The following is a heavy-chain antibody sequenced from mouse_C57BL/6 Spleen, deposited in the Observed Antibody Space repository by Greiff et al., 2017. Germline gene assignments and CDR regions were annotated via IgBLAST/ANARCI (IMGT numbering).Heavy chain of an antibody. CDR1: GFSLTSYG. Sequence: VQLQQSGPGLVQPSQSLSITCTVSGFSLTSYGVHWVRQSPGKGLEWLGVLWSGGSTDYNAAFISRLSISKDNSKSQVFFKMNRLQADDTAIYYCARNWGGGYWYFDVWGTGTTVTVSS. V-gene: IGHV2-2*01. J-gene: IGHJ1*03. CDR2: LWSGGST. D-gene: IGHD4-1*01. CDR3: ARNWGGGYWYFDV.